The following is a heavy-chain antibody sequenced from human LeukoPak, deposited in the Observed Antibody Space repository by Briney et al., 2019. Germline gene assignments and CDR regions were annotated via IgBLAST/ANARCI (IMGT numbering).Heavy chain of an antibody. CDR2: IYTSGST. Sequence: SETLSLTCTVSGGSISSYYCSWIRQPAGKGLEWIGRIYTSGSTNYNPSLKSRVTMSVDTSKNQFSLKLSSVTAADTAVYYCARDITMGATTGGFFDYWGQGTLVTVSS. V-gene: IGHV4-4*07. CDR1: GGSISSYY. CDR3: ARDITMGATTGGFFDY. J-gene: IGHJ4*02. D-gene: IGHD1-26*01.